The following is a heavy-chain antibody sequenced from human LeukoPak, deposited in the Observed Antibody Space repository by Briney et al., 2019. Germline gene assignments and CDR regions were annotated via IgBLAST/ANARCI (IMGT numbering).Heavy chain of an antibody. V-gene: IGHV4-39*01. CDR3: ARHAHYDILTGLFVP. Sequence: PSETLSLTCTVSVGSISSTTYYWGWIRQPPGKGLEWIGSIYYSGSTYYNPSLKSRVTISVDTSKNQFSLRVSSVTAADTAMYYCARHAHYDILTGLFVPWGQGTLVTVSS. CDR1: VGSISSTTYY. J-gene: IGHJ5*02. CDR2: IYYSGST. D-gene: IGHD3-9*01.